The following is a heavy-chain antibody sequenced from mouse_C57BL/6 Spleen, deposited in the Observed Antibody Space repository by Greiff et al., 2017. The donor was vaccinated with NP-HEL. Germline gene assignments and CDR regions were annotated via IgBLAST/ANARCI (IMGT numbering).Heavy chain of an antibody. D-gene: IGHD6-5*01. CDR1: GYSFTGYY. CDR3: ARAYDFDY. Sequence: VQLQQSGPELVKPGASVKISCKASGYSFTGYYMNWVKQSPEKSLEWIGEINPSTGGTTYIQKFKAKATLTVDKASSTAYMQLKSLTSEDSAVYYCARAYDFDYWGQGTTLTVSS. J-gene: IGHJ2*01. V-gene: IGHV1-42*01. CDR2: INPSTGGT.